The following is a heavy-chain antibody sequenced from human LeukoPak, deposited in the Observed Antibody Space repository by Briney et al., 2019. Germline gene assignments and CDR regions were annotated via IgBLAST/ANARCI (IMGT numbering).Heavy chain of an antibody. Sequence: ASVKVSCKASGYTFTSYDINWVRQATGQGLEWMGWISAYNGNTNYAQKLQGRVTMTTDTSTSTAYMELRSLRSDDTAVYYCARPTTATREGNAFDIWGQGTMVTVSS. CDR3: ARPTTATREGNAFDI. D-gene: IGHD1-14*01. CDR2: ISAYNGNT. V-gene: IGHV1-18*01. J-gene: IGHJ3*02. CDR1: GYTFTSYD.